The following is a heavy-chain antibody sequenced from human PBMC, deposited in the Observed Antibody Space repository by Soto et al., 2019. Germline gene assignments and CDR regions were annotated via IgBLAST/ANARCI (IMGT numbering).Heavy chain of an antibody. Sequence: SETLSLTCTVSGGSISSSSYYWGWIRQPPGKGLEWIGSIYYSGSTYYNPSLKSRVTISVDTSKNQFSLKLSSVTAAETAVYYCARGGGYDDAFDIWGQGTMVTVSS. CDR1: GGSISSSSYY. D-gene: IGHD5-12*01. J-gene: IGHJ3*02. V-gene: IGHV4-39*07. CDR3: ARGGGYDDAFDI. CDR2: IYYSGST.